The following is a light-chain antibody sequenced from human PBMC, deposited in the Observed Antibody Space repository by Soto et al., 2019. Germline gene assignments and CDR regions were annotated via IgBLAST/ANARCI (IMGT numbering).Light chain of an antibody. J-gene: IGKJ5*01. V-gene: IGKV3-11*01. Sequence: EIGLTQSPATLSLSPGERATLSCRASQSISFYLTWYQHKPGQAPRLLIYDASNRATGIPARFSGSGYGTDFTLTISSLEPEDFAVYYCQQRSNWPTFGQGTRLENK. CDR2: DAS. CDR1: QSISFY. CDR3: QQRSNWPT.